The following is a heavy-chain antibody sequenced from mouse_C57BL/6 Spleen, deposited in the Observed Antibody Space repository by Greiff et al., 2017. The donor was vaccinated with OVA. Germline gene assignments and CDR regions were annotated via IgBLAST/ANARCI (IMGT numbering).Heavy chain of an antibody. CDR3: AREGVVALKYAMDY. CDR1: GYSFTDYN. J-gene: IGHJ4*01. Sequence: VQLQQPGPELVKPGASVKLSCKASGYSFTDYNMNWVKQSNGQSLEWIGVINPNYGTTSYNQKFKGKATLTVDQSSSTAYMQLNSLTSEDSAVYYGAREGVVALKYAMDYWGQGTSVTVSS. CDR2: INPNYGTT. V-gene: IGHV1-39*01. D-gene: IGHD1-1*01.